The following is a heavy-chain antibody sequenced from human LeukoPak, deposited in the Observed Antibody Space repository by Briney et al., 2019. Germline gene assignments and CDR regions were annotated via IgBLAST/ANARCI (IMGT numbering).Heavy chain of an antibody. CDR1: GYTFTGYY. D-gene: IGHD4-17*01. Sequence: ASVKVSCKASGYTFTGYYMHWVRQAPGQGLEWMGWINPNSGGTNYAQKFQGRVTMTRDTSISTAYMELSRLRSEDTAVYYCARDHRTTVTPWDYWGQGTLVTVSS. CDR3: ARDHRTTVTPWDY. V-gene: IGHV1-2*02. J-gene: IGHJ4*02. CDR2: INPNSGGT.